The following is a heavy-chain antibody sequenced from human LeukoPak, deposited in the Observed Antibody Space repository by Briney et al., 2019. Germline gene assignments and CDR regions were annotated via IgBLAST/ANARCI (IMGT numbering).Heavy chain of an antibody. CDR3: ARWGYGGNLDY. CDR1: GGSFSGYY. J-gene: IGHJ4*02. V-gene: IGHV4-34*01. Sequence: SETLSLICAVYGGSFSGYYWSWIRQPPGKGLEWIGEINHSGSTNYNPSLKSRVTISVDTSKNQFSLKLSSVTAADTAVYYCARWGYGGNLDYWGQGTLVTVSS. CDR2: INHSGST. D-gene: IGHD4-23*01.